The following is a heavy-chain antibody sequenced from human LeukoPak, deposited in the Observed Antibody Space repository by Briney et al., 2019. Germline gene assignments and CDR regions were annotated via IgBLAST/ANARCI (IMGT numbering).Heavy chain of an antibody. CDR3: ARILGGSPRYYYMDV. CDR1: GGSISSGDYY. D-gene: IGHD3-10*01. CDR2: IYYSGST. Sequence: SQTLSLTCTVSGGSISSGDYYWSWIRQPPGKGLEWIGYIYYSGSTYYNPSLKSRVTISVDTSKNQFSLKLSSVTAADTAVYYCARILGGSPRYYYMDVWGKGTTVTVSS. J-gene: IGHJ6*03. V-gene: IGHV4-30-4*08.